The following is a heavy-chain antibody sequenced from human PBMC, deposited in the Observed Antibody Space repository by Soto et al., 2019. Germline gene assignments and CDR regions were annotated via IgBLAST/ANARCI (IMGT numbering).Heavy chain of an antibody. J-gene: IGHJ6*03. Sequence: EVQLVESGGGLVKPGGSLRPSCAASGFTFSSYSMNWVRQAPGKGLEWVSSISSSSSYIYYADSVKGRFTISRDNAKNSLYLQMNSLRAEDTAVYYCARGMPAAIYYYYYYMDVWGKGTTVTVSS. CDR1: GFTFSSYS. CDR3: ARGMPAAIYYYYYYMDV. D-gene: IGHD2-2*01. V-gene: IGHV3-21*01. CDR2: ISSSSSYI.